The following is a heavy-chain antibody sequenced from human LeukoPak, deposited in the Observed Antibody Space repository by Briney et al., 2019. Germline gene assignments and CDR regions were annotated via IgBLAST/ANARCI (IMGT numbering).Heavy chain of an antibody. CDR1: GFTVSNNY. Sequence: PGGSLRLSCAASGFTVSNNYMSWVRQAPGKGLEWVSVIYSGGSTYYADSVKGRFTISRDNSKNTLYLQMNSLRAEDTAVYYCARYTNGGSFDPWGQGTLVTVSS. CDR3: ARYTNGGSFDP. V-gene: IGHV3-53*01. CDR2: IYSGGST. D-gene: IGHD2-8*01. J-gene: IGHJ5*02.